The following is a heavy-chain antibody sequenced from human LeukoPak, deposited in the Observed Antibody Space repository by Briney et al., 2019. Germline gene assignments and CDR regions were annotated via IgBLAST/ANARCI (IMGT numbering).Heavy chain of an antibody. CDR1: GYTFTGYY. Sequence: ASLKVSCKASGYTFTGYYMHWLRQAPGQGLGWMGWGYPNSGGTNYAQKIQGRVAMTSDTSVNTAYMELTRLTSDDAAVYYGARTGAPSSDWLDPWGLGTLVTVSS. D-gene: IGHD1-1*01. V-gene: IGHV1-2*02. CDR2: GYPNSGGT. CDR3: ARTGAPSSDWLDP. J-gene: IGHJ5*02.